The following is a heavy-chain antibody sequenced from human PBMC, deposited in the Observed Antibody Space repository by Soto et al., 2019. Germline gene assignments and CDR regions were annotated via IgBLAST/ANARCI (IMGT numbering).Heavy chain of an antibody. CDR1: GFTFSSYA. CDR3: AKGREMATILCDY. D-gene: IGHD5-12*01. J-gene: IGHJ4*02. V-gene: IGHV3-23*01. CDR2: ISGSGGST. Sequence: GGSLRLSCAASGFTFSSYAMSWVRQAPGKGLGWVSAISGSGGSTYHADSVKGRFTISRDNSKNTLYLQMNSLRAEDTAVYYCAKGREMATILCDYWGQGTLVTVSS.